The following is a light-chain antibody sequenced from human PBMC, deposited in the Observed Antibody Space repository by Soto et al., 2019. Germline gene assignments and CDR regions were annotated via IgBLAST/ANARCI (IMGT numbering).Light chain of an antibody. J-gene: IGLJ1*01. CDR1: SSEGGGYNY. Sequence: QSALTQPPSASGSPGQSVPISCTEISSEGGGYNYVTWYQQPTCKTPKLKIYEVTKRPSGVPDRFSGSKSGNTASLTVSGLLPDDEAKYYCAPYAGGNKVFGTGTKGTVL. CDR3: APYAGGNKV. V-gene: IGLV2-8*01. CDR2: EVT.